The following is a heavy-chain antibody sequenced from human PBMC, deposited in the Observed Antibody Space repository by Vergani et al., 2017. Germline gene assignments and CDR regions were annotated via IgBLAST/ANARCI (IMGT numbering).Heavy chain of an antibody. CDR3: TRPLYGIAARES. CDR1: GFTFSYSA. V-gene: IGHV3-73*02. D-gene: IGHD6-13*01. Sequence: LVESWCGLVQPGGSLKLSCAASGFTFSYSALHWVRLASGKGLDWVGRIREKAYGFGTQYASSVQGRFNISRDDSKNTAYLQMNRLETEDTAVYYCTRPLYGIAARESWGQGGLVTVSS. J-gene: IGHJ5*02. CDR2: IREKAYGFGT.